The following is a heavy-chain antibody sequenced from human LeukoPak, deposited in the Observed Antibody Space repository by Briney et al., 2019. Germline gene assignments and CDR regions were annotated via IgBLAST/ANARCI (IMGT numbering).Heavy chain of an antibody. J-gene: IGHJ4*02. V-gene: IGHV1-69*05. CDR2: IIPIFGTA. Sequence: SVKVSCKASGGTFSSYAISWVRQAPGQGLEWMGGIIPIFGTANYAQKFQGRVTITTDESTSTAYMELSSLRSEDTAVYYCARGGPGYSAYFDYWGQGTLVTVSS. CDR3: ARGGPGYSAYFDY. CDR1: GGTFSSYA. D-gene: IGHD2-15*01.